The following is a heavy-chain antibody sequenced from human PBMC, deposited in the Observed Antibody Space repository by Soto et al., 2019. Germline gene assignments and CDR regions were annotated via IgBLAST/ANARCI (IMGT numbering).Heavy chain of an antibody. Sequence: QVQLLQSGAEVKKPGASVKVSCKATGYTFTSYTISWVRQAPGQGLEWMGWITAYNGNTNYAQKLHGRVTMTTDTSRGPAYMGRTSLRADETAVYYCASGRQQLAEDFVDSGNYGRDVWGQGTTVTVSS. CDR1: GYTFTSYT. CDR3: ASGRQQLAEDFVDSGNYGRDV. D-gene: IGHD6-13*01. CDR2: ITAYNGNT. V-gene: IGHV1-18*01. J-gene: IGHJ6*02.